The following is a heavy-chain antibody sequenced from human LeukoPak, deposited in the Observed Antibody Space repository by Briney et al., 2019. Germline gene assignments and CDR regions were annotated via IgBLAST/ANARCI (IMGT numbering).Heavy chain of an antibody. CDR2: ISGDGGST. V-gene: IGHV3-43*02. CDR3: AKDIHYYGSGSYVDY. Sequence: PGGSLRLSCAASGFTFDDYGMHWVRQAPGKGLEWVSFISGDGGSTYCEDSVKGRFTISRDNSKNSLYLQMDSPRTEDTALYYCAKDIHYYGSGSYVDYWGQGTLVTVSS. J-gene: IGHJ4*02. CDR1: GFTFDDYG. D-gene: IGHD3-10*01.